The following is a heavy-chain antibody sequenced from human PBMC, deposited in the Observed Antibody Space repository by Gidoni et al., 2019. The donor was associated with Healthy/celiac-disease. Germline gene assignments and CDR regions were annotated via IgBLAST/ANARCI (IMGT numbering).Heavy chain of an antibody. Sequence: QVQLQESGPGLVKPSGTLSLTCAFSGGSIRSSNWWCWVRQPPGKGLEWIGEISHSGSTNYNPSLKSRVTISVDKSKNQFSLKLSSVTAADTAVYYCASRRGYCSGGSCYFDYWGQGTLVTVSS. V-gene: IGHV4-4*02. J-gene: IGHJ4*02. D-gene: IGHD2-15*01. CDR2: ISHSGST. CDR1: GGSIRSSNW. CDR3: ASRRGYCSGGSCYFDY.